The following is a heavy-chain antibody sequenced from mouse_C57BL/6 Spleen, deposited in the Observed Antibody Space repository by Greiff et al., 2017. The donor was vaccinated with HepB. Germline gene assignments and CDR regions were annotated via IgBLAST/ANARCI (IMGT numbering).Heavy chain of an antibody. CDR2: IDPEDGDT. CDR3: TPCVPKPSFDY. V-gene: IGHV14-1*01. D-gene: IGHD5-1*01. Sequence: EVQLQQSGAELVRPGASVKLSCTASGFNIKDYYMHWVKQRPEQGLEWIGRIDPEDGDTEYAPKFQGKATMTADTSSNTAYLQLSSLTSEDTAVYYCTPCVPKPSFDYWGQGTTLTVSS. CDR1: GFNIKDYY. J-gene: IGHJ2*01.